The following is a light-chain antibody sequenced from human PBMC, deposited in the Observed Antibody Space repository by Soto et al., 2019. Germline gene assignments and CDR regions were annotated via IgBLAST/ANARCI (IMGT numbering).Light chain of an antibody. CDR3: QQRSNFIT. CDR2: AAS. J-gene: IGKJ5*01. CDR1: QSISSY. V-gene: IGKV1-39*01. Sequence: DIQMTQSPSSLSASVGDRFTITCRASQSISSYLNWYQQKPGKAPKLLIYAASTLQSGVPSRFSGSGSGTDFTLTISSLEPEDFAVYYCQQRSNFITFGRGARLEI.